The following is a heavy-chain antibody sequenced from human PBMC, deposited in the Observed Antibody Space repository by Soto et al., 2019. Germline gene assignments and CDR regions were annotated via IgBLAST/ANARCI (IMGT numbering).Heavy chain of an antibody. Sequence: GGSLRLSCAASGFTFSSYDMHWVRQATGKGLEWVSAIGTAGDTYYPGSVKGRFTISRENAKNSLYLQMNSLRAEDTAVYYCARDLIQYSSGWYADYWGQGTLVTVSS. CDR2: IGTAGDT. CDR3: ARDLIQYSSGWYADY. J-gene: IGHJ4*02. D-gene: IGHD6-19*01. V-gene: IGHV3-13*01. CDR1: GFTFSSYD.